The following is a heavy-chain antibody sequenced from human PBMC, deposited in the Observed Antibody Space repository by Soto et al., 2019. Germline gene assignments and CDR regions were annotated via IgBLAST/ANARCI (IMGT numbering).Heavy chain of an antibody. D-gene: IGHD2-15*01. CDR2: ISYSGST. CDR1: GGSISSGGYY. J-gene: IGHJ5*02. CDR3: ARDLAEYCSGGSCFHWFDP. Sequence: QVQLQESGPGLVKPSQTLSLTCTVSGGSISSGGYYWSWIRQHPGKGLEWIGYISYSGSTYYNPSLKSRVTISVDKSKNQFSLKLSSVTAADTAVYYCARDLAEYCSGGSCFHWFDPWGQGTLVTVSS. V-gene: IGHV4-31*03.